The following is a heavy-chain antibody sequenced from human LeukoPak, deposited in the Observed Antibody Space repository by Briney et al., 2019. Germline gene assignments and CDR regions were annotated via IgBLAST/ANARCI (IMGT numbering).Heavy chain of an antibody. CDR2: IYSGGNT. CDR1: GFTFRSYG. V-gene: IGHV3-NL1*01. D-gene: IGHD6-13*01. Sequence: GGSLRLSCAASGFTFRSYGMHWVRQAPGKGLEWVSLIYSGGNTQYADSVKGRFIIFRDSSKNTLYLQMNSLRAEDTAVYYCAKLIAAAPLWGQGTLVTVSS. CDR3: AKLIAAAPL. J-gene: IGHJ4*02.